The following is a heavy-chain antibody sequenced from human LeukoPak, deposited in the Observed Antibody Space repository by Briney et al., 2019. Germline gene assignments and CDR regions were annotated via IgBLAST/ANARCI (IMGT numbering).Heavy chain of an antibody. D-gene: IGHD3-10*01. CDR2: ISYDGSNK. J-gene: IGHJ4*02. V-gene: IGHV3-30*04. Sequence: GGSLRLSCAASGFTFSSYAMHWVRQAPGKGLEWVAVISYDGSNKYYADSVKGRFTISRDNSKNTPYLQMNSLRAEDTAVYYCAREHFGEFTYYFDYWGQGTLVTVSS. CDR1: GFTFSSYA. CDR3: AREHFGEFTYYFDY.